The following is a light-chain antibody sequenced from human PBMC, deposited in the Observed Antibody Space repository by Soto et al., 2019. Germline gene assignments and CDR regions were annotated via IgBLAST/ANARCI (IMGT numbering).Light chain of an antibody. Sequence: QSALTQPPSASGSPGQSVPISCTGTSSDVGTSDYVSWYQLHPGKAPKLIIYEVNKRPSGVPDRFSGSRSGNTASLTVSGLQAEDEADYSCSSRTGTNIGWVFGGGTKLTVL. V-gene: IGLV2-8*01. CDR3: SSRTGTNIGWV. CDR1: SSDVGTSDY. J-gene: IGLJ3*02. CDR2: EVN.